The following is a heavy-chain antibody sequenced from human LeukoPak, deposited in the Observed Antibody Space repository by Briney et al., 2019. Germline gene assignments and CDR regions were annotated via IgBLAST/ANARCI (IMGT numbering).Heavy chain of an antibody. CDR3: ARGGYSYPFGY. D-gene: IGHD5-18*01. CDR2: INSDGSST. CDR1: GFTFSSYW. V-gene: IGHV3-74*01. J-gene: IGHJ4*02. Sequence: GGSLRLSCAASGFTFSSYWMHWVRQAPGKGLVWVSRINSDGSSTSYADSVKGRFTISRDNAKNTLYLQMNSLRAEDTAVYYCARGGYSYPFGYWGQGTLVTVSS.